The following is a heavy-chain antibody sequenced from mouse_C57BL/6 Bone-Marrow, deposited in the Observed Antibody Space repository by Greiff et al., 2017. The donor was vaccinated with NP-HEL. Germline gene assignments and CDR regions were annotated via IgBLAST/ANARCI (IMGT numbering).Heavy chain of an antibody. D-gene: IGHD1-1*01. CDR2: INTNYGTN. J-gene: IGHJ3*01. CDR1: GYSFTDYN. Sequence: EVQLQQSGPELVKPGASVTISCKASGYSFTDYNMNWVKQSNGKSLEWIGVINTNYGTNSYKPKFKGQAILTVDQASRTAYMQLNSLTSEDSAVYYCARNYYGSSPWFAYWGQGTLVTVSA. CDR3: ARNYYGSSPWFAY. V-gene: IGHV1-39*01.